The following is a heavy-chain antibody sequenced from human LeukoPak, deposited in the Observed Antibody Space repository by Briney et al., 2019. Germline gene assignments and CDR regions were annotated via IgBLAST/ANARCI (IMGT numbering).Heavy chain of an antibody. CDR3: ARNKIERGYYYGMDV. CDR2: IDWDDDK. CDR1: GFSLSTSGMC. Sequence: SGPALVKPTKTLTLTCTFSGFSLSTSGMCVSWIRQPPGKALEWLALIDWDDDKYYSTSLKTRLTISKDTSKNQVVLTMTNMDPVDTATYYCARNKIERGYYYGMDVWGQGTTVTVSS. J-gene: IGHJ6*02. V-gene: IGHV2-70*01. D-gene: IGHD1-1*01.